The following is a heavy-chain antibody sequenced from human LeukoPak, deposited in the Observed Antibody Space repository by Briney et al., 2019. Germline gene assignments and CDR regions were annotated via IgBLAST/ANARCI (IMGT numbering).Heavy chain of an antibody. CDR3: ATVEEGSGWPLARHYDY. CDR1: GYTLTELS. J-gene: IGHJ4*02. V-gene: IGHV1-24*01. D-gene: IGHD6-19*01. Sequence: GASVKVSCKVSGYTLTELSMHWVRQAPGKGLEWMEGFDPEDGETIYAQKFQGRVTMTEDTSTDTAYMELSSLRSEDTAVYYCATVEEGSGWPLARHYDYWGQGTLVTVSS. CDR2: FDPEDGET.